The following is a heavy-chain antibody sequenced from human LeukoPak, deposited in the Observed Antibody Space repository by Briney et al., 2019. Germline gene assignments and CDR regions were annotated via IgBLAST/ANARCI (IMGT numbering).Heavy chain of an antibody. J-gene: IGHJ4*02. D-gene: IGHD3-9*01. Sequence: PSETLSLTCTVSGDSLSVYYWGWIRQSAGMGLEWIGRIYTTGSPDYNPSLRSRVTLSLDMSKHQVSLKLTSVTAADTAVYYCARERRDYDTLRGHYGGYEYGIWGQGTLVTVSS. V-gene: IGHV4-4*07. CDR3: ARERRDYDTLRGHYGGYEYGI. CDR1: GDSLSVYY. CDR2: IYTTGSP.